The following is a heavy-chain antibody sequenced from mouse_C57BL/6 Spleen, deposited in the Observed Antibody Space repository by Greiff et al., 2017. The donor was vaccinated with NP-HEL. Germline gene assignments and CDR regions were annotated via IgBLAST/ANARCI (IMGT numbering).Heavy chain of an antibody. CDR1: GFTFSDYY. V-gene: IGHV5-12*01. CDR2: ISNGGGST. J-gene: IGHJ4*01. CDR3: AREGIYYGYARSAMDY. D-gene: IGHD2-2*01. Sequence: EVKLMESGGGLVQPGGSLKLSCAASGFTFSDYYMYWVRQTPEKRLEWVAYISNGGGSTYYPDTVKGRFTISRDKAKNTLYLQMSRLKSEDTAMYFCAREGIYYGYARSAMDYWGPGTSVTVSS.